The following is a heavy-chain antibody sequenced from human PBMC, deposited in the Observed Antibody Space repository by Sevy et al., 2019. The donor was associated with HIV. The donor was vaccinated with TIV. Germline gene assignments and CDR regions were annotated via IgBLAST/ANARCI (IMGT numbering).Heavy chain of an antibody. V-gene: IGHV4-34*01. CDR2: INHSGST. Sequence: SETLSLTCAVYGGSFSGYYWSWIRQPPGKGLEWIGEINHSGSTNYNPSLKSRVTISGDTSKNQFSLKLSSVTAADTAVYYCARHCSSTSCSHAFDIWSQGTMVTVSS. CDR3: ARHCSSTSCSHAFDI. D-gene: IGHD2-2*01. J-gene: IGHJ3*02. CDR1: GGSFSGYY.